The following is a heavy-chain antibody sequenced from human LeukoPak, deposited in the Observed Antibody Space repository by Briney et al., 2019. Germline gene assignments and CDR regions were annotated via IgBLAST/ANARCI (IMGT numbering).Heavy chain of an antibody. V-gene: IGHV4-59*01. Sequence: SETLSLTCTVSGGSISSYYWSWIRQPPGKGLEWIGYIYYSGSTNYNPSLKSRVTISVDTSKNQFSLKLSSVTAADTAVYYCARGGDYDILTGYYTYWGQGTLVTVSS. CDR1: GGSISSYY. CDR2: IYYSGST. D-gene: IGHD3-9*01. CDR3: ARGGDYDILTGYYTY. J-gene: IGHJ4*02.